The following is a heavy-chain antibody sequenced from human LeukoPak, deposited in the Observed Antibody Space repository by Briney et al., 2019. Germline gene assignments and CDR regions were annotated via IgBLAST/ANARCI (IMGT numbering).Heavy chain of an antibody. V-gene: IGHV5-51*01. J-gene: IGHJ1*01. CDR1: GYTFTTYW. D-gene: IGHD2-2*01. Sequence: GESLKISCKGSGYTFTTYWIGWVRQMPGKGLEWVAIIYPGDSDTRYSPSFQGQVTISADKSINTAYLQWSSLKASDTAMYYCARMDCSSTSCPEYFQHWGQGTLVTVSS. CDR3: ARMDCSSTSCPEYFQH. CDR2: IYPGDSDT.